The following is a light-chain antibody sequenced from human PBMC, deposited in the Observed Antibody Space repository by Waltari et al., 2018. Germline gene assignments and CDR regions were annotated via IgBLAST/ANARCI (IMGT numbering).Light chain of an antibody. CDR3: QQRSNWPPRIT. Sequence: EIVLTQSPATLSLSPGERATLSYRASQSVSSYLAWYQQKPGQAPRLLIYDASNRATGIPARFSGSGSGTDFTLTISSLEPEDFAVYYCQQRSNWPPRITFGPGTKVDIK. J-gene: IGKJ3*01. V-gene: IGKV3-11*01. CDR2: DAS. CDR1: QSVSSY.